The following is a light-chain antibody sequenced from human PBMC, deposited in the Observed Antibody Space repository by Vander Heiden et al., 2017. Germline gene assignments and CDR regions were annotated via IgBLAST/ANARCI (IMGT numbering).Light chain of an antibody. CDR2: EVS. CDR1: SSDVGTYNL. CDR3: CSYAGSSTSV. V-gene: IGLV2-23*02. J-gene: IGLJ1*01. Sequence: HSALTQPASVSGSPGQSITIPCTGTSSDVGTYNLVSWYQQHPGKAPKVMIYEVSKRPSGVSNRFSGSKSGNTASLTISGLQAEDEADYYCCSYAGSSTSVFGTGTKVTVL.